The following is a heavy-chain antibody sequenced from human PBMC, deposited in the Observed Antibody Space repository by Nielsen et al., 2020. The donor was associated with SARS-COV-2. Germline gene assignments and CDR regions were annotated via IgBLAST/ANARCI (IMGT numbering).Heavy chain of an antibody. CDR1: GFTFSNYV. D-gene: IGHD6-25*01. J-gene: IGHJ2*01. CDR3: ARDQDGGAATSNWYFDL. Sequence: GESLKISCAGSGFTFSNYVINWVRQAPGKGLEWVSYISPDNRSMSYADSVRGRFTVSRDNAENSLYLQMNSLRDEDTAVYYCARDQDGGAATSNWYFDLWGRGTLVIVSS. CDR2: ISPDNRSM. V-gene: IGHV3-21*05.